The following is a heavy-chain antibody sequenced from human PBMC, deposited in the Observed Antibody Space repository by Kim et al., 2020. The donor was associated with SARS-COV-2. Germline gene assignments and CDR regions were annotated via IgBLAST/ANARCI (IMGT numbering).Heavy chain of an antibody. CDR1: GGTFSSYA. Sequence: SVKVSCKASGGTFSSYAISWVRQAPGQGLEWMGGIIPIFGTANYAQKFQGRVTITADESTSTAYMELSSLRSEDTAVYYCARAFQGPNCTGGVCRYYYYYYGMDVWGQGTTVTVSS. V-gene: IGHV1-69*13. CDR3: ARAFQGPNCTGGVCRYYYYYYGMDV. J-gene: IGHJ6*02. CDR2: IIPIFGTA. D-gene: IGHD2-8*02.